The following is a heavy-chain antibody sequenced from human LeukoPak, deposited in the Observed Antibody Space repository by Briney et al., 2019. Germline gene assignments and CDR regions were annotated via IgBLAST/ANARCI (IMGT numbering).Heavy chain of an antibody. CDR3: ARGRNGYNWNVGY. V-gene: IGHV1-69*04. Sequence: ASVKVSCKASGGTFSSYAISWVRQAPGQGLEWMGRIIPILGIANYAQKFQGRVTITADESTSTAYMELSSLRSEDTAVYYCARGRNGYNWNVGYWGQGTLVTVSS. D-gene: IGHD1-20*01. CDR1: GGTFSSYA. CDR2: IIPILGIA. J-gene: IGHJ4*02.